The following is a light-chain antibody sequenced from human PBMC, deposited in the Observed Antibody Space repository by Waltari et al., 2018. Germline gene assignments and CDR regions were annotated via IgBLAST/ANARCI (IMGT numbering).Light chain of an antibody. J-gene: IGLJ1*01. Sequence: SYVLTQPPSVSVAPGQTARLPCGGNNIGSNAVPWYQLKPGQAPILVMYDDNYRPSGIPDRFSGSNSGDTAALSISRVEAGDEADYYCQVWDNDSKHYVFGTGTTVTVL. V-gene: IGLV3-21*02. CDR3: QVWDNDSKHYV. CDR2: DDN. CDR1: NIGSNA.